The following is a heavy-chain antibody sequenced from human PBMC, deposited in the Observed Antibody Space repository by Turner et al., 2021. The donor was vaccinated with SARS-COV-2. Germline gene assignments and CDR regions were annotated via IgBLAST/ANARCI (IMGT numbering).Heavy chain of an antibody. CDR1: GFTFSSYD. Sequence: EVHLVESGGGLVQPGGSLRLSCSVSGFTFSSYDMHWVRQGTGKGLGWVSGIGTGGDPDYPGSVKGRFTISRENAKNSLYLQMNSLRAGDTAVYYCARGRGYCSSTSCYTNDAFDIWGQGTMVTISS. J-gene: IGHJ3*02. D-gene: IGHD2-2*02. V-gene: IGHV3-13*05. CDR3: ARGRGYCSSTSCYTNDAFDI. CDR2: IGTGGDP.